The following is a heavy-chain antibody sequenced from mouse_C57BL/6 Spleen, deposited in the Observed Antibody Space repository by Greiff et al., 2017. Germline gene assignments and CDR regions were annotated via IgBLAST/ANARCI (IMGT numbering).Heavy chain of an antibody. Sequence: VQLKESGPELVKPGASVKMSCKASGYTFTDYNMHWVKQSHGKSLEWIGYINPNNGGTSYNQKFKGKATLTVNKSSSTAYMELRSLTSEDSAVYYCARVLRYPHDYAMDYWGQGTSVTVSS. V-gene: IGHV1-22*01. CDR2: INPNNGGT. D-gene: IGHD1-1*01. J-gene: IGHJ4*01. CDR1: GYTFTDYN. CDR3: ARVLRYPHDYAMDY.